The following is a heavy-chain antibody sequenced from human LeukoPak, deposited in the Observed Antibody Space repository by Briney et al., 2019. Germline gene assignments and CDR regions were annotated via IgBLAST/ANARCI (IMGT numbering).Heavy chain of an antibody. CDR3: ARVSVATTGDNWFDP. Sequence: SETLSLTCTVSGGSISSGGYYWSWIRQHAGKGLEWIGYIYYSGSTYYNPSLKSRVTISVDTSKNQFSLKLSSVTAADTAVYYCARVSVATTGDNWFDPWGQGTLVTVSS. CDR2: IYYSGST. CDR1: GGSISSGGYY. D-gene: IGHD5-12*01. J-gene: IGHJ5*02. V-gene: IGHV4-31*03.